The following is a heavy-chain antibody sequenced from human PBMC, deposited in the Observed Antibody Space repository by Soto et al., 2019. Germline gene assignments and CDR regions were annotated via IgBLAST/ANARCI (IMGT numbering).Heavy chain of an antibody. V-gene: IGHV3-23*01. CDR1: GFTFSSYA. CDR3: AKLIAAAGIYYFDY. D-gene: IGHD6-13*01. CDR2: ISGSGGST. Sequence: GGSLRPACAASGFTFSSYAISWVRQAPGKGLEWVSAISGSGGSTYYADSVKGRFTISRDNSKNTLYLQMNSLRAEDTAVYYCAKLIAAAGIYYFDYWGQGTLVTVSS. J-gene: IGHJ4*02.